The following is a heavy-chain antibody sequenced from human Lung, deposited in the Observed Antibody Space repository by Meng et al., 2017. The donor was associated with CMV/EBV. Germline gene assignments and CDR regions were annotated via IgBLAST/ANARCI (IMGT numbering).Heavy chain of an antibody. CDR3: ARGYCSGGSCPVFDP. Sequence: VGVKKPGASVKVSCKPSVYPFTSYDINWVRQATGQGLEWMGWMNPNSGNTGYAQKFQGRVTMTRNTSISTAYMELSSLRSEDTAVYYCARGYCSGGSCPVFDPWGQGTLVTVSS. CDR2: MNPNSGNT. CDR1: VYPFTSYD. V-gene: IGHV1-8*01. D-gene: IGHD2-15*01. J-gene: IGHJ5*02.